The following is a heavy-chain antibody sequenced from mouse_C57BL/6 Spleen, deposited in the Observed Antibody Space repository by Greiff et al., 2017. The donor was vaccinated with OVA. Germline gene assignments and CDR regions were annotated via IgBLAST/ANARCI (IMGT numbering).Heavy chain of an antibody. Sequence: EVQLQQSGPELVKPGASVKISCKASGYTFTDYYMNWVKQSHGKSLEWIGDINPNNGGTSYNQKFKGKATLTVDKSSSTAYMELRSLTSEDSAVYYCARVDYDYDTFAYWGQGTLVTVSA. D-gene: IGHD2-4*01. CDR1: GYTFTDYY. CDR3: ARVDYDYDTFAY. J-gene: IGHJ3*01. V-gene: IGHV1-26*01. CDR2: INPNNGGT.